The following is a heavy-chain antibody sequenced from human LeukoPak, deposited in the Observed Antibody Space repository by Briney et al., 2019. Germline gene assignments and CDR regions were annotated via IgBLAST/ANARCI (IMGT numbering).Heavy chain of an antibody. V-gene: IGHV4-59*12. D-gene: IGHD3-10*01. CDR2: VYYDGSN. Sequence: SETLSLTCTVSGGSINNYYWSWIRQPPGEGLEWIGHVYYDGSNKNNPSLKSRVTMTVDTSKDQFSLEVTSVTAADTAMYFCARFGSYFEYWGQGILVTVSS. CDR3: ARFGSYFEY. J-gene: IGHJ4*02. CDR1: GGSINNYY.